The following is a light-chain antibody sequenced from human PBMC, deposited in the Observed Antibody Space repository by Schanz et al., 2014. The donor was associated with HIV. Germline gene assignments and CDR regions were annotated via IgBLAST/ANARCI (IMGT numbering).Light chain of an antibody. CDR3: ATWDDNLAGVI. CDR1: SGDVGSYNY. Sequence: QSALTQPASVSRSPGQSISISCTGTSGDVGSYNYVSWYQQHPGKAPKLMIYDVSNRPSGVSSRFSGAKSGTSASLAISGLQAEDEADYYCATWDDNLAGVIFGGGTKLTVL. V-gene: IGLV2-14*03. J-gene: IGLJ2*01. CDR2: DVS.